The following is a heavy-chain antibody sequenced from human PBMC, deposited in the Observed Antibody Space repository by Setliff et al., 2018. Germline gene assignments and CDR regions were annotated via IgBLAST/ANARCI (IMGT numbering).Heavy chain of an antibody. Sequence: ASVKVSCKASGGTFNSYGINWVRQAPGQGLEWMGWINAYAQKFQGRVTMTIDTLTSTAYMELRSLRSDDTAVYYCARGPLDFVVTPAAAKFDYWGQGTLVTVSS. V-gene: IGHV1-18*01. CDR3: ARGPLDFVVTPAAAKFDY. CDR1: GGTFNSYG. CDR2: INAY. D-gene: IGHD2-2*01. J-gene: IGHJ4*02.